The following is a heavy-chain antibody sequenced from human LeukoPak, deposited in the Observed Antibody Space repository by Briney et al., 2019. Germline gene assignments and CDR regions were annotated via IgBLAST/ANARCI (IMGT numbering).Heavy chain of an antibody. Sequence: PGGSLRLSCTASGFTFSNFAMSWVCQAPGKGLEWLSNLSGNGGGTSYADSVKGRFTISRDNSKNTLYLQMNSLKAEDTAVYYCSKDSFPGAKWGQGTLVTVSS. D-gene: IGHD2/OR15-2a*01. J-gene: IGHJ4*02. CDR3: SKDSFPGAK. CDR1: GFTFSNFA. CDR2: LSGNGGGT. V-gene: IGHV3-23*01.